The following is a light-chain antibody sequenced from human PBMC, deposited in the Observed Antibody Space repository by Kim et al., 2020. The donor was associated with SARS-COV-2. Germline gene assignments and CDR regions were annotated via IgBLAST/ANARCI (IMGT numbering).Light chain of an antibody. CDR1: SSDVGGYNY. CDR2: EVS. V-gene: IGLV2-8*01. CDR3: SSYAGSNIWV. J-gene: IGLJ3*02. Sequence: QSALTQPPSASGSPGQSVTISCTGTSSDVGGYNYVSLYQQHPGKAPKPMIYEVSNRPSGVPDRFSGSNYGNTASLTVSGLQAEDEADYYCSSYAGSNIWVFGGGTQLTVL.